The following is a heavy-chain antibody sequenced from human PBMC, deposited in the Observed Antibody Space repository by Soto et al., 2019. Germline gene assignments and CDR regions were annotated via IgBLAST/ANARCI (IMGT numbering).Heavy chain of an antibody. D-gene: IGHD3-16*01. CDR2: INAGNGNT. CDR1: GYTFTSYA. V-gene: IGHV1-3*01. Sequence: SVKVSCKASGYTFTSYAMHWVRQAPGQRLEWMGWINAGNGNTKYSQKFQGRVTITRDTSASTAYMELSSLRSEDTAVYYCARGKNLRLWFDPWGQGTLVTVSS. CDR3: ARGKNLRLWFDP. J-gene: IGHJ5*02.